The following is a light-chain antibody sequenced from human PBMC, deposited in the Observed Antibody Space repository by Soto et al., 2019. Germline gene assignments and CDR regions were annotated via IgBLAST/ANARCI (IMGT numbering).Light chain of an antibody. CDR1: QTIYNN. CDR2: HTS. V-gene: IGKV3-15*01. Sequence: IVMTRAPDTLSVSPGERATLSSRASQTIYNNVAWYQKRPGQAPRPLIYHTSSRATGIPARFSGSGSGTEFTLAINSLQSEDSAVYYCQQHNQWPITFGQGTRLEIK. CDR3: QQHNQWPIT. J-gene: IGKJ5*01.